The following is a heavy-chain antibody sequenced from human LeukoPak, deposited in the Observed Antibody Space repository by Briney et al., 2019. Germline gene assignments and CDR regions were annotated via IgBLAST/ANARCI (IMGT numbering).Heavy chain of an antibody. CDR1: GYSFTTFW. CDR3: ASLRSYSDAFDI. Sequence: GESLKISCKGSGYSFTTFWVAWVRQMPGKGLEWLGIIYPGDSDTRYNPSIQGQVTFSADKPISTAYLQWSSLKASDTAMYYCASLRSYSDAFDIWGRGTMVTVSS. V-gene: IGHV5-51*04. D-gene: IGHD2-21*01. J-gene: IGHJ3*02. CDR2: IYPGDSDT.